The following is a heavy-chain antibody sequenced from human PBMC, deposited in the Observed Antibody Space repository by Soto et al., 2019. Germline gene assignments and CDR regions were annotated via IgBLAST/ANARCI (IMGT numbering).Heavy chain of an antibody. CDR3: AKVERYFDWLNRPFDY. V-gene: IGHV3-30*18. CDR1: GFTFSSYG. Sequence: QVQLVESGGGVVQPGRSLRLSCAASGFTFSSYGMHWVRQAPGKGLEWVAVISYDGSNKYYADSVKGRFTISRDNSKNTLYLQMNSLRAEDTAVYYCAKVERYFDWLNRPFDYWGQGTLVTVSS. CDR2: ISYDGSNK. D-gene: IGHD3-9*01. J-gene: IGHJ4*02.